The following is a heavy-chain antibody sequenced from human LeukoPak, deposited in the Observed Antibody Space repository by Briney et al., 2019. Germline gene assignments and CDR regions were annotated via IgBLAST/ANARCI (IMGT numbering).Heavy chain of an antibody. CDR2: INHSGST. CDR3: AGRTTVTTIDY. Sequence: PSETLSLTCAVYGGSLSGYFWSWIRQPPGKGLEWIGGINHSGSTNYNPSLKNQVTRPVDTSNNQCALKLSSVTAAVTAVYYCAGRTTVTTIDYWGQGTLVTVSS. V-gene: IGHV4-34*01. D-gene: IGHD4-17*01. J-gene: IGHJ4*02. CDR1: GGSLSGYF.